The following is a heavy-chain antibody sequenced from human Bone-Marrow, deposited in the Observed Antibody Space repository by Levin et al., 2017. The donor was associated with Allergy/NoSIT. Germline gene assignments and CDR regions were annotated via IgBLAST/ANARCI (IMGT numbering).Heavy chain of an antibody. CDR3: ARQRQWLESFDY. CDR2: ISAYNGNT. V-gene: IGHV1-18*01. Sequence: VSVKVSCKASGYTFISYGINWVRQAPGQGLEWMGWISAYNGNTDSAQNLQGRVTLTTDTSTSTAYMELRRLRSDDTAVYYCARQRQWLESFDYWGQGTLVTVSS. D-gene: IGHD6-19*01. CDR1: GYTFISYG. J-gene: IGHJ4*02.